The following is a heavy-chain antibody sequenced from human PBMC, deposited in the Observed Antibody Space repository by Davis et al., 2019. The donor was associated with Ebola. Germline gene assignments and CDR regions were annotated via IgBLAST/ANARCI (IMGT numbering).Heavy chain of an antibody. CDR2: ISGNHRSR. CDR1: GYTLNKYG. D-gene: IGHD5-12*01. CDR3: LRNVDI. Sequence: ASVNVSCMTSGYTLNKYGISWVRQAPGQELEWMGWISGNHRSRKYAQKLQGRVTMTTDTSTSTAYMELRSLRSDETAVYYCLRNVDIWGQGTLVTVSS. V-gene: IGHV1-18*01. J-gene: IGHJ4*02.